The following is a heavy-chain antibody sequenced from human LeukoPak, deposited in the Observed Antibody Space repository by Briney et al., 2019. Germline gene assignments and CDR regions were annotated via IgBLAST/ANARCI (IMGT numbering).Heavy chain of an antibody. CDR2: ISGSGGST. Sequence: GGSLRLSCAASGFTFSSYAMSWVRQAPGKGLEWVSAISGSGGSTYYADSVRGRFTISRDNSKNTLYLQMNSLRAEDTAVCYCAKERTVTMSWYFDLWGRGTLVTVSS. D-gene: IGHD4-17*01. V-gene: IGHV3-23*01. J-gene: IGHJ2*01. CDR1: GFTFSSYA. CDR3: AKERTVTMSWYFDL.